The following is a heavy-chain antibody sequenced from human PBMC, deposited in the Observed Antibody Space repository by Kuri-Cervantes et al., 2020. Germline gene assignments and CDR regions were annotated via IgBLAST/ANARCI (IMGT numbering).Heavy chain of an antibody. Sequence: GGSLRLSCAATGFTFDDYAMHWVRQAPGKGLEWVANIKQDGSEKYYVDSVKGRFTISRDNAKNSLYLQMNSLRAEDTAVYYCAREAEAYYVFWSDHTAYYMDVWGKGTTVTVSS. D-gene: IGHD3-3*01. V-gene: IGHV3-7*01. J-gene: IGHJ6*03. CDR2: IKQDGSEK. CDR3: AREAEAYYVFWSDHTAYYMDV. CDR1: GFTFDDYA.